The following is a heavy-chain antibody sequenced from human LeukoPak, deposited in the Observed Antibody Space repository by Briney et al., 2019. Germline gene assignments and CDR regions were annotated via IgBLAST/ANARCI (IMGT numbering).Heavy chain of an antibody. CDR2: IKSKNDDGTA. D-gene: IGHD5-12*01. Sequence: PGGSLRLSCAASGFSFSHTWMNWVRQAPGKGLEWVGRIKSKNDDGTADYAAPVKGRFTISRDDSKNTLYLQMNSLKTEDTAVYYCTTDRRGYSGYDSYVWGKGTTVTVSS. CDR1: GFSFSHTW. J-gene: IGHJ6*04. CDR3: TTDRRGYSGYDSYV. V-gene: IGHV3-15*01.